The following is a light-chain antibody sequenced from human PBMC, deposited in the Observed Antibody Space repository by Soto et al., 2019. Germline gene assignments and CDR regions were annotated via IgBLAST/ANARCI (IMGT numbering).Light chain of an antibody. CDR2: EGS. V-gene: IGLV2-23*01. Sequence: QSALTQPASVSGSPGQSITISCTGTSSDVGSYNLVSWYQQHPGKDPKLMIYEGSKRPSGVSNRFSGSKSGNTASLTISGLQAEDEADYYCCSYAGSVVFGGATNFTVL. CDR3: CSYAGSVV. J-gene: IGLJ2*01. CDR1: SSDVGSYNL.